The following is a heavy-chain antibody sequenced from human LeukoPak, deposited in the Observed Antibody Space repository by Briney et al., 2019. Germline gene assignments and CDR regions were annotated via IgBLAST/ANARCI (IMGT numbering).Heavy chain of an antibody. J-gene: IGHJ4*02. CDR2: IIPIFGTA. CDR1: GGTFISYA. D-gene: IGHD2-2*02. V-gene: IGHV1-69*01. Sequence: ASVKVSFKASGGTFISYAISWVRQAPGQGLEWMGGIIPIFGTANYAQKFQGRVTITADESTSTAYMELSSLRSEDTAVYYCALQSGYCSSTSCDMGFLDYWGQGTLVTVSS. CDR3: ALQSGYCSSTSCDMGFLDY.